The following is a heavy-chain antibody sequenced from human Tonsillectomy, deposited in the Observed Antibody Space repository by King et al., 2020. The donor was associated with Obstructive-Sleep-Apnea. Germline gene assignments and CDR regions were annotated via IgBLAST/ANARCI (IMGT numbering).Heavy chain of an antibody. D-gene: IGHD7-27*01. CDR3: TRDYWGYYGMDV. Sequence: VQLVESGGGLVQPGGSLRLSCVVSEFDISTNYMSWVRQAPGKGLEWLSVLYPTGSASYADSVKGRFTISRLNSKNTLYLQMDSLRPEDTALYYCTRDYWGYYGMDVWGQGTTVTVSS. CDR2: LYPTGSA. V-gene: IGHV3-53*04. J-gene: IGHJ6*02. CDR1: EFDISTNY.